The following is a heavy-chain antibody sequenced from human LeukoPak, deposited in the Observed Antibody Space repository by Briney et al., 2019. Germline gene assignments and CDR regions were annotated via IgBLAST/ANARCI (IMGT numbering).Heavy chain of an antibody. CDR3: ARHRYSNYVWRYFDF. V-gene: IGHV4-39*01. D-gene: IGHD4-11*01. CDR1: GGSISSTPSS. Sequence: SETLSLTCTVPGGSISSTPSSWAWIRQPPGKELEWIGCIYYSGTIYSNPSLKSRVTISVDTSANQFSLKLTSVTAADTAVYYCARHRYSNYVWRYFDFWGQGTLVTVSS. J-gene: IGHJ4*02. CDR2: IYYSGTI.